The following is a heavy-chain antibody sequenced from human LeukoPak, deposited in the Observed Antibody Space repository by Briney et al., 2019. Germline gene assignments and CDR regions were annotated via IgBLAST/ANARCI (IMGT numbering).Heavy chain of an antibody. CDR2: IYTSGST. V-gene: IGHV4-4*07. J-gene: IGHJ5*02. CDR1: GGSISSYY. Sequence: SETLSLTCTVSGGSISSYYWSWIRQPAGKGLEWIGRIYTSGSTNYNPSLKSRVTMSVDTSKNQFSLKLSSVTAADTAVYYCASGSIAAAGTWFDPWGQGTLVTVSS. CDR3: ASGSIAAAGTWFDP. D-gene: IGHD6-13*01.